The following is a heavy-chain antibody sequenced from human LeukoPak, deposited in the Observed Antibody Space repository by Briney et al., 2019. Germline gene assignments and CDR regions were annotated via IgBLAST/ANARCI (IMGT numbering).Heavy chain of an antibody. CDR3: AKDSSVYHYDSRNLDY. D-gene: IGHD3-22*01. CDR2: ISSTGNPR. J-gene: IGHJ4*02. V-gene: IGHV3-48*01. Sequence: GSLRLSCTASGLSFSDYSMNWVRQAPGKGLEWVSYISSTGNPRHYAESVEGRFTISRDNSKNTLYLQMNSLRPEDTAVYYCAKDSSVYHYDSRNLDYWGQGTLVTVSS. CDR1: GLSFSDYS.